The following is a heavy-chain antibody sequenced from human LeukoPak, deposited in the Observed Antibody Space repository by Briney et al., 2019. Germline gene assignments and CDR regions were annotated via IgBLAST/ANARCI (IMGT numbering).Heavy chain of an antibody. CDR2: IYYSGST. V-gene: IGHV4-30-4*01. CDR3: AGGDCSSTSCSFDY. J-gene: IGHJ4*02. D-gene: IGHD2-2*01. CDR1: GGSISSGDYY. Sequence: PSQTLSLTCTVSGGSISSGDYYWSWIRQPPGMGLEWIGYIYYSGSTYYNPSLKSRVTISVDTSKNQFSLRLSSVTAADTAVYYCAGGDCSSTSCSFDYWGQGTLVTVSS.